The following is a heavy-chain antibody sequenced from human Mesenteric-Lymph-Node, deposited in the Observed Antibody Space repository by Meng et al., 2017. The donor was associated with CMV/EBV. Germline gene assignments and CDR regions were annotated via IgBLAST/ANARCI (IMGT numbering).Heavy chain of an antibody. CDR3: ARHYRYSSSRVDYFDF. J-gene: IGHJ4*02. V-gene: IGHV4-38-2*02. Sequence: GSLRLSCTVSGFSISSGYYCGWIRQPPGKGLEWIGSIYHSGSTYYNPSLKNRVTISVDTSKNQFSLKLSSVTAADTAVYYCARHYRYSSSRVDYFDFWGQGTLVTVSS. CDR2: IYHSGST. CDR1: GFSISSGYY. D-gene: IGHD3-16*02.